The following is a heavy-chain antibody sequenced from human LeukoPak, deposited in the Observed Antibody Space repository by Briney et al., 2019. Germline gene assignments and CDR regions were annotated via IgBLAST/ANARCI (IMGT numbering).Heavy chain of an antibody. CDR1: GGTFSSYA. CDR2: IIPILGTA. CDR3: ARISRLGSSHVPFDY. Sequence: GSSVKVSCKASGGTFSSYAISWVRQAPGQGLEWMGGIIPILGTANYAQKFQGRVTITRDTSASTAYMELSSLRSEDTAVYYCARISRLGSSHVPFDYWGQGTLVTVSS. D-gene: IGHD6-19*01. V-gene: IGHV1-69*05. J-gene: IGHJ4*02.